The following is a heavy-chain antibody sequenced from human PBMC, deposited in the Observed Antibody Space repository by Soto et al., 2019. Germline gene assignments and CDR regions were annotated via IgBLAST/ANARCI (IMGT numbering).Heavy chain of an antibody. Sequence: SETLSLTCTVSGGSISSGGYYWSWIRQHPGKGLEWIGYIYYSGSTYYNPSLKSRVTISVDTSKNQFSLKLSSVTAADTAVYYCARASDYGDYGWGAFDIWGQGTMVTVSS. CDR2: IYYSGST. D-gene: IGHD4-17*01. CDR1: GGSISSGGYY. CDR3: ARASDYGDYGWGAFDI. V-gene: IGHV4-31*03. J-gene: IGHJ3*02.